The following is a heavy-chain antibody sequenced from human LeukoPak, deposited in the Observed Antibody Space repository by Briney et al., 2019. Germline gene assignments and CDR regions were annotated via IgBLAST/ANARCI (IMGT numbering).Heavy chain of an antibody. CDR2: IIPIFGTA. J-gene: IGHJ4*02. V-gene: IGHV1-69*05. CDR1: GGTFSSYA. CDR3: ARESAVAGYFDY. D-gene: IGHD6-19*01. Sequence: GASVKVSCKASGGTFSSYAISWVRQAPGQGLEWMGGIIPIFGTANYAQKLQGRVTITTDESTSTAYMELSSLRSEDTAVYYCARESAVAGYFDYWGQGTLVTVSS.